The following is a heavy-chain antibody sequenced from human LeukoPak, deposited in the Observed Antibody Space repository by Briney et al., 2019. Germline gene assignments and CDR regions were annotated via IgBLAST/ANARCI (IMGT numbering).Heavy chain of an antibody. CDR1: GYTFTSCG. CDR3: AYGRITIFGVVIADAFDI. J-gene: IGHJ3*02. D-gene: IGHD3-3*01. Sequence: ASVKVSCKASGYTFTSCGISWVRQAPGQGLEWMGWISAYNGNTNYAQKLQGRVTMTTDTSTSTAYMELRSLRSDDTAVYYCAYGRITIFGVVIADAFDIWGQGTMVTVSS. CDR2: ISAYNGNT. V-gene: IGHV1-18*01.